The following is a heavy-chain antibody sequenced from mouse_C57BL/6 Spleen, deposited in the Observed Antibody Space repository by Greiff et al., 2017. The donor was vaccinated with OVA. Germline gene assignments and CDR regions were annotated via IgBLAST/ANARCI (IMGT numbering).Heavy chain of an antibody. J-gene: IGHJ1*03. D-gene: IGHD1-1*01. V-gene: IGHV1-5*01. Sequence: VQLQQSGTVLARPGASVKMSCKTSGYTFTSYWMHWVKQRPGQGLEWIGAIYPGNSDTSYNQKFNGKAKLTAVPSASTAYIELSSLTNEDSAVYDGTRCNYYGSSYWYFDVWGTGTTVTVSS. CDR1: GYTFTSYW. CDR2: IYPGNSDT. CDR3: TRCNYYGSSYWYFDV.